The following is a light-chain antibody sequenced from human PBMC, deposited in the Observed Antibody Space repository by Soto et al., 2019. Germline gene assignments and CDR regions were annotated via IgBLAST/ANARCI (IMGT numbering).Light chain of an antibody. CDR3: SSYAGRSMYG. V-gene: IGLV2-8*01. CDR2: GVT. CDR1: SSDVGTYDY. Sequence: QSVLAQPPSASGSPGQSVTFSCTGTSSDVGTYDYVSWYQQYPGKAPKLLIYGVTRRPSGVPARFSGSKSGNTAALTVSGLQAEDEAYYYCSSYAGRSMYGFGTGTKVTVL. J-gene: IGLJ1*01.